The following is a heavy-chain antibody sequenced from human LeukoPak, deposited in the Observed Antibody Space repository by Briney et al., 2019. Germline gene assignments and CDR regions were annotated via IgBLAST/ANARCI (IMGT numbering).Heavy chain of an antibody. J-gene: IGHJ4*02. Sequence: GGSLRLSCAASGFTFSSYAMSWVRQAPGKGLEWVSAISGSGGSTYYADSVKGGFTISRDNSKTTLYLQMNSLRAEGTAVYYCAKLSLGIAAAAPVDYWGQGTLVTVSS. V-gene: IGHV3-23*01. D-gene: IGHD6-13*01. CDR1: GFTFSSYA. CDR3: AKLSLGIAAAAPVDY. CDR2: ISGSGGST.